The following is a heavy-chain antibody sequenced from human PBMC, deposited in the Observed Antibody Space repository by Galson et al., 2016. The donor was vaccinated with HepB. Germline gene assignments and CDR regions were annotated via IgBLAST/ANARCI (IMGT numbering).Heavy chain of an antibody. CDR3: ARGSEILTGYYAY. Sequence: SVMVSCKASGGTFNTYAISWARQAPGQGLEWMGGIIPMLGPATYAQKFQGRVTITADESTSTAYMDLSSLRSEDTALYYCARGSEILTGYYAYWGQGTLITVSS. CDR2: IIPMLGPA. V-gene: IGHV1-69*13. CDR1: GGTFNTYA. J-gene: IGHJ4*02. D-gene: IGHD3-9*01.